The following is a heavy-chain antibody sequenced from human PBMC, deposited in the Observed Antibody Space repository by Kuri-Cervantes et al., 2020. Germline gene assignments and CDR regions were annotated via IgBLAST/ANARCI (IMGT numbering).Heavy chain of an antibody. J-gene: IGHJ4*02. CDR2: IGTAGDT. V-gene: IGHV3-13*01. Sequence: GESLKISCAASGFTFSSYDMHWVRQATGKGLEWVSAIGTAGDTYYPGSVKGRFTVSRDNSKNTLYLQMNSLRAEDTAVYYCAKERSSGWYDFDSWGQGTLVTVSS. D-gene: IGHD6-19*01. CDR1: GFTFSSYD. CDR3: AKERSSGWYDFDS.